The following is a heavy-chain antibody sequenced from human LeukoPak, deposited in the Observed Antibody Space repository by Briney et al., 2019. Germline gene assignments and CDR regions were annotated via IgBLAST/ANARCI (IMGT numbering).Heavy chain of an antibody. CDR3: ATSLVVLITHDVFDI. Sequence: GGSLRLSCAASGFTFSDYGVHWVRQAPGKGLEWMAFIRYDGSNKFYADSLKGRFTISRDNSKNTVYLQMNSLRAEDTAVYYCATSLVVLITHDVFDIWGQGTMVTVSS. J-gene: IGHJ3*02. CDR2: IRYDGSNK. D-gene: IGHD3-22*01. V-gene: IGHV3-30*02. CDR1: GFTFSDYG.